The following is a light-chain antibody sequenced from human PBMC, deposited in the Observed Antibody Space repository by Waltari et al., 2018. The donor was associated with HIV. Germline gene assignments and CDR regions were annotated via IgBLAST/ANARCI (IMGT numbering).Light chain of an antibody. CDR3: QSADSSGSFWV. J-gene: IGLJ3*02. V-gene: IGLV3-25*03. CDR2: KDR. CDR1: SLPKQF. Sequence: SSNLTQPPSLSVSPGQTATIPCSGDSLPKQFVYWYQQKAGQAPVLIINKDRERPSGIPERFSGSSSATTVTLTITEVQEEDEADYHCQSADSSGSFWVFGGGTKLTVL.